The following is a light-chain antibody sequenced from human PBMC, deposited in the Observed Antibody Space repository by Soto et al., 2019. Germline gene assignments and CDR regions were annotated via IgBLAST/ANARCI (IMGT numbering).Light chain of an antibody. V-gene: IGKV3-15*01. CDR1: ETVATN. CDR3: QQYFEWPPMT. CDR2: GAS. J-gene: IGKJ1*01. Sequence: VMTQSPATLSVSPGERATLSCWASETVATNLAWYQQKPGQAPRLLFSGASTRAAGISDRFRGSGSGTEFTLTISSLRSEDSAIYYCQQYFEWPPMTFGQGTKVEI.